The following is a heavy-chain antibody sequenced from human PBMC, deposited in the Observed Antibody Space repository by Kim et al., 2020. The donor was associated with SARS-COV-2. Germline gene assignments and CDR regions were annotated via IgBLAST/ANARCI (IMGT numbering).Heavy chain of an antibody. Sequence: GGSLRLSCAASGFTFSGYWMQWVRQAPGKGLVWVSRIKSDGSDITYADSVKGRFTISRDKARNTLYLQMKSLRAEDTAVYYCIREGYNYGYAYWGQGTLVTVSS. J-gene: IGHJ4*02. CDR1: GFTFSGYW. CDR3: IREGYNYGYAY. D-gene: IGHD5-18*01. CDR2: IKSDGSDI. V-gene: IGHV3-74*01.